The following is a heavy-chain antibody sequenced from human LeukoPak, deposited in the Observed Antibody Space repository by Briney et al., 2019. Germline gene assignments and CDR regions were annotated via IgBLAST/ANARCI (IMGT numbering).Heavy chain of an antibody. CDR1: GYTFTGCY. Sequence: ASVKVSCKASGYTFTGCYMHWVRQAPGQGLEWMGWINPNSGGTNYAQKFRGRVTMTRDTSISTAYMELSRLRSDDTAVYYCARDLTGTTSWDLDYWGQGTLVTVSS. D-gene: IGHD1-7*01. CDR2: INPNSGGT. J-gene: IGHJ4*02. V-gene: IGHV1-2*02. CDR3: ARDLTGTTSWDLDY.